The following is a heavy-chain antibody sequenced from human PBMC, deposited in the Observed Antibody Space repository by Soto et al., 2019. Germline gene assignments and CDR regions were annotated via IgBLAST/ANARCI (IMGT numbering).Heavy chain of an antibody. CDR2: MYPGDSDT. J-gene: IGHJ4*02. D-gene: IGHD3-3*01. V-gene: IGHV5-51*01. Sequence: PGESLKISCKGSGYSFTSYWIGWVRQMPGKGLEWVGIMYPGDSDTRYNPSLQGRVTLSVDVTVSTAFLQWRSLETSDTGMYFCARLPRDCNKTSCYYADHWGQGTQVTVSS. CDR1: GYSFTSYW. CDR3: ARLPRDCNKTSCYYADH.